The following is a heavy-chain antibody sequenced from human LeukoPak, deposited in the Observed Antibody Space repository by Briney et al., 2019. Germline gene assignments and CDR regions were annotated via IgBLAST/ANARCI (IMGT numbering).Heavy chain of an antibody. J-gene: IGHJ3*01. CDR2: INQDGGEK. V-gene: IGHV3-7*01. D-gene: IGHD1-26*01. CDR3: ARGYRIVDLFCALL. CDR1: GFTFSSYW. Sequence: GGSLRLSCAASGFTFSSYWMSWVRQAPGKGLEWVANINQDGGEKYYVDSVKGRFTISRDNAKNSLYLQMNSLRAEDTAVYYCARGYRIVDLFCALLWGQGTMVTVSS.